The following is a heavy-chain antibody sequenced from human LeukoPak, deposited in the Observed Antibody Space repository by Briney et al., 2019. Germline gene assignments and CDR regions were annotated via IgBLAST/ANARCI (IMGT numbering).Heavy chain of an antibody. CDR1: GGSISSGGYS. Sequence: SETLSLTCAVSGGSISSGGYSWSWIRQPPGKGLEWIGYIYHSGSTYYNPSLKSRVTISVDRSKNQFSLKLSSVIAADTAVYYCARAPRYYYDTDDAFDIWGQGTMVTVSS. CDR2: IYHSGST. CDR3: ARAPRYYYDTDDAFDI. D-gene: IGHD3-22*01. J-gene: IGHJ3*02. V-gene: IGHV4-30-2*01.